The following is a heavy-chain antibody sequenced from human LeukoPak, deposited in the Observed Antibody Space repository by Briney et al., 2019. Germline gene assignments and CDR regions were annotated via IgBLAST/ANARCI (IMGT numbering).Heavy chain of an antibody. J-gene: IGHJ6*03. CDR3: ARQLGELSELYMDV. V-gene: IGHV1-69*13. D-gene: IGHD3-10*01. CDR2: ISPIFGTA. Sequence: ASVKVSCKASGGTFSSYAISWVRQAPGQGLEWMGGISPIFGTANYAQKFQGRVTITADESTSTAYMELSSLRSEDTAVYYCARQLGELSELYMDVWGKGTTVTISS. CDR1: GGTFSSYA.